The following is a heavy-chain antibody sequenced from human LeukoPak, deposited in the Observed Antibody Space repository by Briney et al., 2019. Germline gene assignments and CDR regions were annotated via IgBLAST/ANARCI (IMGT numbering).Heavy chain of an antibody. D-gene: IGHD3-22*01. CDR2: IKKDGSEK. V-gene: IGHV3-7*05. CDR1: GFTFSSYW. J-gene: IGHJ4*02. Sequence: PGGSLRLSCEASGFTFSSYWMSWVRQAPGKGLEWVANIKKDGSEKYYVDSVKGRFTISRDNAKNSLYLQMNSLRAEDTAVYYCASNKLHYYDSSGYYLHDYWGQGTLVTVSS. CDR3: ASNKLHYYDSSGYYLHDY.